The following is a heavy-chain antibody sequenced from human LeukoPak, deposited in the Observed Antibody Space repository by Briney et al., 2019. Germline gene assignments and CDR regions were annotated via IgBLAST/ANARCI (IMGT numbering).Heavy chain of an antibody. CDR2: ISAYNGNT. D-gene: IGHD6-19*01. V-gene: IGHV1-18*01. Sequence: ASVKVSCKASGYTFTSYGISWVRPAPGQGLEWMGWISAYNGNTNYAQKLQGRVTMTTDTSTSTAYMELRSLRSDDTAVYYCARDWDSSGWSVADENYYYGMDVWGQGTTVTVSS. J-gene: IGHJ6*02. CDR3: ARDWDSSGWSVADENYYYGMDV. CDR1: GYTFTSYG.